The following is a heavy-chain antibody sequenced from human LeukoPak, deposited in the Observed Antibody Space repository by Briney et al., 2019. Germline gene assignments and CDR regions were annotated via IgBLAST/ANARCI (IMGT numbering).Heavy chain of an antibody. CDR1: GFTFSSYA. CDR2: ISYDGSNK. CDR3: ARDYPRGGYCSSTSCYTPWFDP. V-gene: IGHV3-30*01. J-gene: IGHJ5*02. D-gene: IGHD2-2*02. Sequence: QPGSSLRLSCAASGFTFSSYAMPCVRQAPCQGLHRVAVISYDGSNKDYADSVKGRFTISRDNSKNTLYLQMNSLRAEDTAVYYCARDYPRGGYCSSTSCYTPWFDPWGQGTLVTVSS.